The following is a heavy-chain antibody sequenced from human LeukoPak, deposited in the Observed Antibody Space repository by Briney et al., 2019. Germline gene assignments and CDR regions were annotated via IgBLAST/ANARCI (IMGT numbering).Heavy chain of an antibody. CDR2: ISYDGSNK. Sequence: GGSLRLSCAASGFTFSSYGMHWVRQAPGKGLEWVAVISYDGSNKYYADSVKGRFTISRDNSKNTLYLQMNSLRAEDTAVYYCAKDFGGWRLKYYFDYWGQGTLVTVSS. V-gene: IGHV3-30*18. CDR1: GFTFSSYG. J-gene: IGHJ4*02. CDR3: AKDFGGWRLKYYFDY. D-gene: IGHD6-19*01.